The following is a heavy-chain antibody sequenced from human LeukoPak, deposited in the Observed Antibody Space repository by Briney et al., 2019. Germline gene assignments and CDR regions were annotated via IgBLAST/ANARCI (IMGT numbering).Heavy chain of an antibody. CDR1: GFTVSSNY. CDR2: IFSAGST. CDR3: ARDRGGYTYSHDY. D-gene: IGHD5-18*01. Sequence: GGSLRLSCAASGFTVSSNYMSWVRQAPGKGLEWVSVIFSAGSTYYADSVKGRFTISRDNSKNTVHLQMNSLRAGDTAVYYCARDRGGYTYSHDYWGQGTLVTVSS. V-gene: IGHV3-66*01. J-gene: IGHJ4*02.